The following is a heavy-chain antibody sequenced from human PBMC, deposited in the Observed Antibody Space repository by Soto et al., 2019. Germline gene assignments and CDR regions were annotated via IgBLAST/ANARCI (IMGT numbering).Heavy chain of an antibody. J-gene: IGHJ5*02. CDR1: GGSISSSSYY. V-gene: IGHV4-39*01. CDR3: ARHKRSGYDWRGEYNWFDP. CDR2: IYYSGST. Sequence: QLQLQESGPGLVKPSETLSLTCTVSGGSISSSSYYWGWIRQPPGKGLEWIGSIYYSGSTYYNPSLRRRFSLSVNTSENPFSLNLSSVTAAYTAVYYCARHKRSGYDWRGEYNWFDPWGQGTLVTVSS. D-gene: IGHD5-12*01.